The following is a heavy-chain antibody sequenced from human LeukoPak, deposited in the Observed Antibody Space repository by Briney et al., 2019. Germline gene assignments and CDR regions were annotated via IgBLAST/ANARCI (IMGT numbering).Heavy chain of an antibody. D-gene: IGHD5-18*01. CDR3: ARGWVDTAMVTHPFDY. Sequence: PGGSLRLSCAASGFTFSSYGMHWVRQAPGKGLEWVAVIWYDGSNKYYADSVKGRFTISRDNSKNTLYLQMNSLRAEDTAVYYCARGWVDTAMVTHPFDYWGQGTLVTVSS. J-gene: IGHJ4*02. V-gene: IGHV3-33*01. CDR1: GFTFSSYG. CDR2: IWYDGSNK.